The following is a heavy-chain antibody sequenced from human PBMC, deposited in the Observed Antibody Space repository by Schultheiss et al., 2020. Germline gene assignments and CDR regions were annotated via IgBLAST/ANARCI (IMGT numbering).Heavy chain of an antibody. V-gene: IGHV3-33*05. CDR1: GFTFSSYG. D-gene: IGHD3-22*01. CDR3: AISSDPYYYYGMDV. J-gene: IGHJ6*02. Sequence: GGSLRLSCAASGFTFSSYGMHWVRQAPGKGLEWVAVISYDGSNKYYADSVKGRFTISRDNSKNTLYLQMNSLRAEDTAVYYCAISSDPYYYYGMDVWGQGTTVTVSS. CDR2: ISYDGSNK.